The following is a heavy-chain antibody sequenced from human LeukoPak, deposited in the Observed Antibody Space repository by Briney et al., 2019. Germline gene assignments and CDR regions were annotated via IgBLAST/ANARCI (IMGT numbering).Heavy chain of an antibody. CDR1: GFTFSDYY. D-gene: IGHD3-10*01. J-gene: IGHJ4*02. V-gene: IGHV3-11*06. CDR2: ISGSSSYT. CDR3: ARDSRMSYYYGSGSYYTARYFDY. Sequence: GGSLRLSCAASGFTFSDYYMSWIRQAPGKGLEWVSYISGSSSYTNYADSVKGRFTISRDNAKNSLYLQMNSLRAEDTAVYYCARDSRMSYYYGSGSYYTARYFDYWGQGTLVTVSS.